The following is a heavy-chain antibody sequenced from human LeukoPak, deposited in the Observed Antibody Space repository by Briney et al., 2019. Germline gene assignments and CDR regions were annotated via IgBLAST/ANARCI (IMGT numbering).Heavy chain of an antibody. D-gene: IGHD3-10*01. CDR2: ISGTGSTT. Sequence: QPGGSLRLSCAASGFIFSTYGMSWVRQAPGKGLEWVSGISGTGSTTQYADSVKGRFTISRDNSKNMLYLEMNSLRAEDTAVYYCAKSFRPDWGQGTLVTVSS. J-gene: IGHJ4*02. CDR1: GFIFSTYG. V-gene: IGHV3-23*01. CDR3: AKSFRPD.